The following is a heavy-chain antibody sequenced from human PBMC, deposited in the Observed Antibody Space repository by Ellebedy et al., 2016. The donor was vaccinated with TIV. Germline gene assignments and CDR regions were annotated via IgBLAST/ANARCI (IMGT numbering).Heavy chain of an antibody. CDR1: GGTFSSYA. V-gene: IGHV1-69*04. D-gene: IGHD2-2*01. J-gene: IGHJ4*02. CDR3: AKVRAYCSSTSCSEVENS. CDR2: IIPLLGTA. Sequence: SVKVSXXASGGTFSSYAICWVRQAPGQGLEWVGRIIPLLGTANYAQKFHGRVTITADRSTTTAYMELNSLRAGDTAVYYCAKVRAYCSSTSCSEVENSWGQGTLVTVSS.